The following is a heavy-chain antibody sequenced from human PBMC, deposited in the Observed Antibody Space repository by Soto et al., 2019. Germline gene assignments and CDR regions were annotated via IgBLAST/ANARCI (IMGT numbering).Heavy chain of an antibody. Sequence: SETLSLTCTVSGGSVSSGSYYWSWIRQPPGKGLEWIGFISYSGTTSYSPSLKSRVAISLDTSKNQFSLSLSSVTAADTAVYYCARDKITGLFDYWGQGTLVTVSS. J-gene: IGHJ4*02. CDR1: GGSVSSGSYY. CDR2: ISYSGTT. V-gene: IGHV4-61*01. CDR3: ARDKITGLFDY. D-gene: IGHD2-8*02.